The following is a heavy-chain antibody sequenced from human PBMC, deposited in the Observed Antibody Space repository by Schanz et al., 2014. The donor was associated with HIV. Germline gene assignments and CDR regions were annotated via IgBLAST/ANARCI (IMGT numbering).Heavy chain of an antibody. CDR1: AYTFTGYY. CDR3: AKGQVADDNY. J-gene: IGHJ4*02. D-gene: IGHD3-22*01. V-gene: IGHV1-2*02. Sequence: QVQLVQSGAGVKKPGASVKVSCKASAYTFTGYYMHWVRQAPGQGLEWIGWINPKSGDTNYAQKFQGRVTMTRDTSLSVVYMELSRLRSDDTAVYFCAKGQVADDNYWGQGTLITVSS. CDR2: INPKSGDT.